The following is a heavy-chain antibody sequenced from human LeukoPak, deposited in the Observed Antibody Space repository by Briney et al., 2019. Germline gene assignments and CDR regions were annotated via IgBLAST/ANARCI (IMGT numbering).Heavy chain of an antibody. J-gene: IGHJ4*02. CDR1: GYTFTGYY. V-gene: IGHV1-2*02. D-gene: IGHD6-19*01. Sequence: VASVKVSCKAPGYTFTGYYMHWVRQAPGQGLEWMGWINPNSGGTNYAQKFQGRVTMTRDTSISTAYMELSRLRSDDTAVYYCARADEGGWAEFDYWGQGTLVTVSS. CDR3: ARADEGGWAEFDY. CDR2: INPNSGGT.